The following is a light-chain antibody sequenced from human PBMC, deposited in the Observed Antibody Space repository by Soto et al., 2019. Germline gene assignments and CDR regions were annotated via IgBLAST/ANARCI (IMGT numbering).Light chain of an antibody. CDR1: QSVSSSY. Sequence: EIVLTQSPGTLTLSPGERATLSCRASQSVSSSYLAWYHQKPGQAPRLLIYGTSSRATGIPDRFSGSGSGKDFTRITRRREHEHFPVYYCQQYGHSPPITFGQGKRLEIK. CDR3: QQYGHSPPIT. V-gene: IGKV3-20*01. CDR2: GTS. J-gene: IGKJ5*01.